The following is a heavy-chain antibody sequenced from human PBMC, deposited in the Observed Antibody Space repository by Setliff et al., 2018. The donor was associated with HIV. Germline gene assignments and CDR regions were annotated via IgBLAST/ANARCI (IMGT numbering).Heavy chain of an antibody. D-gene: IGHD3-10*01. Sequence: PSETLSLTCTVSGGSISSSSYYWSWIRQPAGKGLEWIGRIYTSGSTHYNPSLKSRVTISVDTSKNQFSLKLSSVTAADTAVYYCARIIMPRGGAFDIWGQGTMVTVSS. CDR3: ARIIMPRGGAFDI. CDR2: IYTSGST. CDR1: GGSISSSSYY. J-gene: IGHJ3*02. V-gene: IGHV4-61*02.